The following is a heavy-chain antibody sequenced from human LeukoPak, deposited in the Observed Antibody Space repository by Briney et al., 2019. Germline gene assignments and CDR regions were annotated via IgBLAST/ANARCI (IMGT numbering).Heavy chain of an antibody. D-gene: IGHD2-2*01. J-gene: IGHJ4*02. V-gene: IGHV4-39*01. CDR3: ATYCSSTSCYRRAYDS. Sequence: PSETLSLTCTVSGGSISGSSYYWGWIRQPPGKGLEWIGSTYYTGSTYYNPSLKSRVTISVDTSKNQFSLQLSSVTAADTAVYYCATYCSSTSCYRRAYDSWGQGTLVTVSS. CDR1: GGSISGSSYY. CDR2: TYYTGST.